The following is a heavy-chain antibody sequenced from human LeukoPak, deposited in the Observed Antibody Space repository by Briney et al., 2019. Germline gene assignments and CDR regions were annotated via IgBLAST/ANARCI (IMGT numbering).Heavy chain of an antibody. V-gene: IGHV1-58*01. Sequence: SVKVSCKASGFTFTSSAVQWVRQARGQRLEWIGWIVVGSGNTNYAQKFQERVTITRDMSTSTAYMELSSLRSEDTAVYCCAADTLRFLEWYNYGMDVWGQGTTVTVSS. CDR1: GFTFTSSA. CDR3: AADTLRFLEWYNYGMDV. J-gene: IGHJ6*02. D-gene: IGHD3-3*01. CDR2: IVVGSGNT.